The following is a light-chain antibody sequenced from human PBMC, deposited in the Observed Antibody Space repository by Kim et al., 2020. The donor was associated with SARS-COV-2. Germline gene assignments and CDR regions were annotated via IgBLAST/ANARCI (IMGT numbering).Light chain of an antibody. CDR2: DSS. V-gene: IGKV3-11*01. Sequence: EIVLTQSPATLSLSPGERATLSCRASQSINTYLAWYQQKPGQAPRLLIYDSSNRATGIPARFSGSGSGTDFTLTISSLEPEDSAVYFCQQRTNLPPWTFGQGTKVEIK. J-gene: IGKJ1*01. CDR1: QSINTY. CDR3: QQRTNLPPWT.